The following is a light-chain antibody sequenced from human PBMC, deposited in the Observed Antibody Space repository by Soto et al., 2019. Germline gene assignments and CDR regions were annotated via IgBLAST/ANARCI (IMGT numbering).Light chain of an antibody. CDR1: SSDVGGYNY. CDR3: SSYKSSSTLLV. J-gene: IGLJ2*01. Sequence: QSALTQPASVSGSPGQSITISCTGTSSDVGGYNYVSWYQQHPGKAPKLISNRPSGVSNRFSGSKSGNTASLTISGLQAEDEADYYFSSYKSSSTLLVFGGGTKLTVL. CDR2: S. V-gene: IGLV2-14*01.